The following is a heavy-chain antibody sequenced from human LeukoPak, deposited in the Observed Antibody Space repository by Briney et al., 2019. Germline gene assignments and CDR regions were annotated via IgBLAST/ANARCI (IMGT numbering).Heavy chain of an antibody. CDR2: IYYSGST. Sequence: SETLSLTCISGGSISSGGYYWSWIRQHPGKGLEWIGYIYYSGSTYYNPSLESRVTISKDTSKNQFSLKLSSVAAADTALYYCARRMTTAGYFDYWGQGTLVTVSS. D-gene: IGHD6-13*01. CDR3: ARRMTTAGYFDY. CDR1: GGSISSGGYY. V-gene: IGHV4-31*03. J-gene: IGHJ4*02.